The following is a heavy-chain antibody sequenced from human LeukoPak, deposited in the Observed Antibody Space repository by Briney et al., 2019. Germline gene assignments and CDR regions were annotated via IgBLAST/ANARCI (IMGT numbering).Heavy chain of an antibody. J-gene: IGHJ4*02. Sequence: TPSETLSLTCSVSGGSITSYYWSWIRQPPGKGLEWIGYIYYSGSTNYSPSLKSRVTVSVDTSKNQFSLKLRSVTAADTAVYYCASYCSGGSCYSPPFDYWGQGTLVTVSS. CDR2: IYYSGST. V-gene: IGHV4-59*08. CDR1: GGSITSYY. D-gene: IGHD2-15*01. CDR3: ASYCSGGSCYSPPFDY.